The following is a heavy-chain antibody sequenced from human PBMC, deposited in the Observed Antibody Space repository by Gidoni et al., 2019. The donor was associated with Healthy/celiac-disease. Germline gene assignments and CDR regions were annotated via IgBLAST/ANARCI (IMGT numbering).Heavy chain of an antibody. D-gene: IGHD4-4*01. CDR1: GYSFNSYW. Sequence: EVQLVQSGAEVNKPGESLKISCKGSGYSFNSYWIGWVRQMPGKGLEWMGIIYPGDSDTRYSPSFQGQVTISADKSISTAYLQWSSLKASDTAMYYCARHAMGDYSKHNWFDPWGQGTLVTVSS. V-gene: IGHV5-51*01. CDR2: IYPGDSDT. J-gene: IGHJ5*02. CDR3: ARHAMGDYSKHNWFDP.